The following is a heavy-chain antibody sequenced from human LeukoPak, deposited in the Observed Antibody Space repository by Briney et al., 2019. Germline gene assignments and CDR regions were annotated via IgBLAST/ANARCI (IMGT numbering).Heavy chain of an antibody. V-gene: IGHV3-23*01. CDR2: ISGSGGST. CDR3: ARGGSSSTRRGNWYDP. CDR1: GFTFSSYG. J-gene: IGHJ5*02. Sequence: GGTLRLSCAASGFTFSSYGMSWVRQAPGKGLEWVSAISGSGGSTYYADSVKGRFTISRDNSKNTLYLQMNSLRAEDTAVYYCARGGSSSTRRGNWYDPWGQGTLVTVSS. D-gene: IGHD6-6*01.